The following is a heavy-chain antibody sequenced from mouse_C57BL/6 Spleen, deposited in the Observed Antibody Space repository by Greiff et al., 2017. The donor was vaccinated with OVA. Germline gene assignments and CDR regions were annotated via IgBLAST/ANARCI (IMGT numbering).Heavy chain of an antibody. CDR3: AGSHSYWYFDV. J-gene: IGHJ1*03. D-gene: IGHD3-1*01. V-gene: IGHV1-42*01. Sequence: VQLQQSEPELVKPGASVKISCKASGYSFPGYYMNWLKQSPEKSLEWIGEINPSTGGTTYNQKFKAKATLTVDKSSSTAYMQLKSLTSEDSAVYYCAGSHSYWYFDVWGTGTTVTVSS. CDR1: GYSFPGYY. CDR2: INPSTGGT.